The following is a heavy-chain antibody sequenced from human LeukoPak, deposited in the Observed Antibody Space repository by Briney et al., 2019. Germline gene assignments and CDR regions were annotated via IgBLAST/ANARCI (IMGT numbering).Heavy chain of an antibody. CDR3: ASPVEMATSALEN. D-gene: IGHD5-24*01. V-gene: IGHV3-74*01. CDR1: GFTFSSYW. CDR2: INSDGSST. J-gene: IGHJ4*02. Sequence: GRSLRLSCAASGFTFSSYWMHWVRQAPGKGLVWVSRINSDGSSTSYADSVKGRFTISRDNAKNTLYLQMNSLRAEDTAVYYCASPVEMATSALENWGQGTLVTVSS.